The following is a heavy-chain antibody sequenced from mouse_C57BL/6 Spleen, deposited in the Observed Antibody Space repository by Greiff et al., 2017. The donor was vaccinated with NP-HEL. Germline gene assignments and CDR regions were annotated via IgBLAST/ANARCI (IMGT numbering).Heavy chain of an antibody. CDR2: ISSGSSTI. Sequence: VQLKESGGGLVKPGGSLKLSCAASGFTFSDYGMHWVRQAPEKGLEWVAYISSGSSTIYYADTVKGRFTISRDNAKNTLFLQMTRLRAEDTAMYYCARGGSFDYWGQGTTLTVSS. CDR1: GFTFSDYG. CDR3: ARGGSFDY. V-gene: IGHV5-17*01. J-gene: IGHJ2*01.